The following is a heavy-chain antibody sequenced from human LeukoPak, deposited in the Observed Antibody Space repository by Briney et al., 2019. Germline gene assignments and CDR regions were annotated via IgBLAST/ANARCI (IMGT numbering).Heavy chain of an antibody. J-gene: IGHJ4*02. CDR1: GFTFSSYW. Sequence: GGSLRLSCAASGFTFSSYWMHWVRQAPGKGLVWASRINTDGVSTSYADSVKGRFTISRDNAKNTLYLQMSSLRAEDTAVYYCARFSRGNPDYWGQGTLVTVSS. CDR2: INTDGVST. D-gene: IGHD2/OR15-2a*01. V-gene: IGHV3-74*01. CDR3: ARFSRGNPDY.